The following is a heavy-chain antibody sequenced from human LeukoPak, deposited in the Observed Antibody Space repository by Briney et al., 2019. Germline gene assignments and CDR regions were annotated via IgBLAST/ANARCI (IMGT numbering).Heavy chain of an antibody. Sequence: PGGSLRLSCAASGFIFSSYTMNWVRQAPGKGLVWVAHINSDGSTTRCADSVKSRFTISRDNPKNMLYLQINSLRAEDTAVYYCARVGGESPRWFDPWGQGTLVTVSS. CDR3: ARVGGESPRWFDP. D-gene: IGHD3-10*01. CDR1: GFIFSSYT. CDR2: INSDGSTT. J-gene: IGHJ5*02. V-gene: IGHV3-74*01.